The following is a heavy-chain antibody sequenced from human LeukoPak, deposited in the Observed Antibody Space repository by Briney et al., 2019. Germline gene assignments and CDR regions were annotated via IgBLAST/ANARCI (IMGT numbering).Heavy chain of an antibody. CDR2: TKSKTNGGTT. J-gene: IGHJ4*02. CDR3: TTEGGHLHSNPFDY. V-gene: IGHV3-15*01. CDR1: GFTFSNGW. D-gene: IGHD2-15*01. Sequence: GGSLRLSCAASGFTFSNGWMSWVRQAPGKGLEWVGHTKSKTNGGTTDYAAPVKGRFSISRDDSRTTVYLQMNSLKTEDTAVYYCTTEGGHLHSNPFDYWGQGTLVTVSS.